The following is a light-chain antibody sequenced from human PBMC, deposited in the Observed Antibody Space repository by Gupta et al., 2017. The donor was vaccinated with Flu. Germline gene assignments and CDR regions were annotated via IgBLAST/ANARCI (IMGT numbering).Light chain of an antibody. J-gene: IGKJ2*03. CDR3: QQLNTYHR. CDR2: TAS. V-gene: IGKV1-9*01. Sequence: DVHLTQSPSLLSASIGDGVIITCRASQDIRNSLAWYQQRPGNAPKLLIHTASKLHSGVPSRFSGSGSGKEFTLTSNSLQHEDFANYYCQQLNTYHRFGQGTKLDIK. CDR1: QDIRNS.